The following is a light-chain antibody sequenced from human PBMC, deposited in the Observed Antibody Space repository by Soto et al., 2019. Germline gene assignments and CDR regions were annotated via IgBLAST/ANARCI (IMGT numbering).Light chain of an antibody. V-gene: IGKV1-39*01. J-gene: IGKJ1*01. Sequence: DIQMTQSPSSLSASVGDRFTITFRASQSIRRWLAWYQQKPGKAPKLLIYAASSLQSGVPSRFSGSGSETDFTLTISSLQPEDFATYSCQQSYNTTWTFGQGTKVDIK. CDR3: QQSYNTTWT. CDR1: QSIRRW. CDR2: AAS.